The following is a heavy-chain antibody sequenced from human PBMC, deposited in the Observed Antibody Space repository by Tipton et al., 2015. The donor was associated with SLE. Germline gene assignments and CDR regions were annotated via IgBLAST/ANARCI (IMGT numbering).Heavy chain of an antibody. Sequence: SLRLSCAASGFSFSNYAMHWVRQAPGKGLEWVSLIWYDGSNQLYADSVKGRFTISRDNSKSTVYLQMNSLRGEDTAVYYCVREFVGTRDYWGQGTLVTVSS. V-gene: IGHV3-33*01. CDR1: GFSFSNYA. CDR2: IWYDGSNQ. D-gene: IGHD1-7*01. J-gene: IGHJ4*02. CDR3: VREFVGTRDY.